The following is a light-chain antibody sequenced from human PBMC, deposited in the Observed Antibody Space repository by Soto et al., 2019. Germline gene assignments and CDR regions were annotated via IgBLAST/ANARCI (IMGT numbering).Light chain of an antibody. CDR2: DAS. CDR3: QQRSNWPPVT. J-gene: IGKJ5*01. CDR1: QSVSSY. Sequence: EIVLTQSPATLSLSPGERATLSCRASQSVSSYLAWFQQKPGQAPRLLIYDASNRATGIPARFSGSGSGTDFTLTISSLEPADFAVYYCQQRSNWPPVTFGQGTRLEIK. V-gene: IGKV3-11*01.